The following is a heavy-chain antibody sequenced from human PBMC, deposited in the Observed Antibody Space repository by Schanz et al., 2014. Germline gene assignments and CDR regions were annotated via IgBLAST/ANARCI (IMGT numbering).Heavy chain of an antibody. CDR1: GFSFGNYG. Sequence: EVQLLESGGGLVQPGGSLRLSCEASGFSFGNYGMSWVRQAPGKGLEWVAGLDAHDGRAYYADSAKGRFTSSRDNSKSTLYVEMSSLRVEDTAVYYCAKALFPGGTQTFGNWGRGTLGTVSS. V-gene: IGHV3-23*01. CDR2: LDAHDGRA. J-gene: IGHJ4*02. D-gene: IGHD2-8*02. CDR3: AKALFPGGTQTFGN.